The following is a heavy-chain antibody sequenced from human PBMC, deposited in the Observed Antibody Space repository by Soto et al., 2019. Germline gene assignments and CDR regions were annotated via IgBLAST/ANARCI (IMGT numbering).Heavy chain of an antibody. D-gene: IGHD3-16*01. J-gene: IGHJ4*02. CDR3: AKLVDKSLDDY. CDR2: VSYDERNI. CDR1: GFTFSTSD. Sequence: GSLRLSCVASGFTFSTSDMHWVRQAPGQELEWVAVVSYDERNIYYADSVKGRFSVSRDNSKNTLFLHMNSLRAEDTAVYFCAKLVDKSLDDYWGQGALVTVSS. V-gene: IGHV3-30*18.